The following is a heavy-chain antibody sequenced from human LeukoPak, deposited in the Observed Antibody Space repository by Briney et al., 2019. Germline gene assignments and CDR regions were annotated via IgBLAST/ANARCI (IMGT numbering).Heavy chain of an antibody. CDR1: GYTFTSYD. J-gene: IGHJ1*01. Sequence: EASVKVSCKASGYTFTSYDINWVRQATGQGLEWMGWMNPNSGNTGYAQKFQGRVTMTRNTSISTAYMELSRLRSDDTAVYYCARDPGSGYWFQHWGQGTLVTVSS. CDR3: ARDPGSGYWFQH. CDR2: MNPNSGNT. V-gene: IGHV1-8*01. D-gene: IGHD3-22*01.